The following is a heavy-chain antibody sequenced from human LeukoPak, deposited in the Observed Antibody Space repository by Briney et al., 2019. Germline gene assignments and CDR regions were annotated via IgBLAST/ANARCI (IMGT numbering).Heavy chain of an antibody. J-gene: IGHJ4*02. Sequence: PSETLSLTCTVSGYSISSGYYWGWIRQPPGKGLEWIGSIYHSGSTYYNPSLKSRVTISVDTSKNQFSLKLSSVTAADTAVYYCARISMAAARTFVDYWGQGTLVTVSS. D-gene: IGHD6-13*01. CDR1: GYSISSGYY. V-gene: IGHV4-38-2*02. CDR2: IYHSGST. CDR3: ARISMAAARTFVDY.